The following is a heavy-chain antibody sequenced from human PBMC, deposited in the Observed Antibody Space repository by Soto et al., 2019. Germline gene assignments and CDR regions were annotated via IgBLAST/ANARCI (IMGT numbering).Heavy chain of an antibody. CDR1: GFTFSSYA. CDR2: ISGSGGST. D-gene: IGHD3-3*01. V-gene: IGHV3-23*01. CDR3: AKRLDGKTIFGVVIIPEDYYYYMDV. J-gene: IGHJ6*03. Sequence: GESLKISCAASGFTFSSYAMSWVRQAPGKGLEWVSAISGSGGSTYYADSVKGRFTISRDNSKNTLYLQMNSLRAEDTAVYYCAKRLDGKTIFGVVIIPEDYYYYMDVWGKGTTVTVSS.